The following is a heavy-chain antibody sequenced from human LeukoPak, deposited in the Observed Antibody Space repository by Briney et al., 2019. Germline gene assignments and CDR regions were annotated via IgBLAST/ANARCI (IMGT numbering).Heavy chain of an antibody. V-gene: IGHV4-59*11. Sequence: SETLSLTCAVSDDSFSSHYWTWIRQPPGKGLEWIGYISYIGSTNYNPSLKSRVTISIDTSKNQFSLKLTSVTAADTAVYYCARDLVTVTKGFDIWGQGTMVSVSA. J-gene: IGHJ3*02. CDR2: ISYIGST. CDR3: ARDLVTVTKGFDI. CDR1: DDSFSSHY. D-gene: IGHD4-17*01.